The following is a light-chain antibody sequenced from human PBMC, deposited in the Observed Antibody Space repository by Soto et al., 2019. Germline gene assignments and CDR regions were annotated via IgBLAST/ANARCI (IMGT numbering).Light chain of an antibody. CDR1: DSNIGNNY. CDR3: GTCDSSLTSWV. J-gene: IGLJ3*02. V-gene: IGLV1-51*01. CDR2: DNN. Sequence: QSVLTQPPSVSAAPGQRVSISCSGSDSNIGNNYISWYRQVPGTAPKVVIYDNNKRPSWIPDRFSASKSGTSSTLAITGLRTGDEAFYYCGTCDSSLTSWVFGGGTKLTVL.